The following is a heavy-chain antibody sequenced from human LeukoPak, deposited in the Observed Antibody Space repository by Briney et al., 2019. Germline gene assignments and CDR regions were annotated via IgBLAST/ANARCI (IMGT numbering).Heavy chain of an antibody. CDR2: IKEDGSEK. CDR1: GFSFSSYW. V-gene: IGHV3-7*01. J-gene: IGHJ5*02. D-gene: IGHD1-1*01. CDR3: ARGRMTGTLNWFDP. Sequence: GGSLRLSCAASGFSFSSYWMTWVRQDPGKGLEWVANIKEDGSEKYYVDSVKGRFTISRDNAKNSLYLQMNSLRAEDTALYYCARGRMTGTLNWFDPWGQGTPVTVSS.